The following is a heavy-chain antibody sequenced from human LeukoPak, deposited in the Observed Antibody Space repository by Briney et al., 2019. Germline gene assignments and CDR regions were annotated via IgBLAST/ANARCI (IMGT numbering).Heavy chain of an antibody. CDR2: LDPEDGET. V-gene: IGHV1-24*01. CDR1: GHTLTDLS. J-gene: IGHJ4*02. CDR3: ATGGIYSLLDY. D-gene: IGHD1-26*01. Sequence: AASVKVSCKVSGHTLTDLSTHWVRQTPGGGLEWMGGLDPEDGETTYAQKFQGRVTMTEDTSTDTAYMELSSLRAEDTAVYYCATGGIYSLLDYWGEGNLVTVSS.